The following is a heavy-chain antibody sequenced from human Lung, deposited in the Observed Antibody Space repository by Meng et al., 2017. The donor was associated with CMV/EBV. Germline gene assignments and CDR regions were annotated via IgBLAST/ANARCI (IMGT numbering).Heavy chain of an antibody. V-gene: IGHV3-48*04. J-gene: IGHJ6*01. D-gene: IGHD2-2*01. CDR2: ISSSSGTI. CDR1: GFTFRTYS. Sequence: GESXKISCAASGFTFRTYSMNWVRQAPGKGLEWVSHISSSSGTIYYADSVKGRFTVSRDNAKNSLYLQMNSLRAEDTAVYYCARVSGYCSTTSCQWVGGEGYYYYGKDGWGQGNXV. CDR3: ARVSGYCSTTSCQWVGGEGYYYYGKDG.